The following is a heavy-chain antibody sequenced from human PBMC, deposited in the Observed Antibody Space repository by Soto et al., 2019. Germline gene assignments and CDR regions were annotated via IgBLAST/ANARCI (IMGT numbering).Heavy chain of an antibody. CDR1: GGSISSSNW. D-gene: IGHD6-13*01. Sequence: SETLSLTCAVSGGSISSSNWWSWVRQPPGKGLEWIGEIYHSGSTNYNPSLKSRVTISVDKSKNQFSLKLSSVTAADTAVYYCAREYSSSARWFDPWGQGTLVTVSS. V-gene: IGHV4-4*02. CDR3: AREYSSSARWFDP. CDR2: IYHSGST. J-gene: IGHJ5*02.